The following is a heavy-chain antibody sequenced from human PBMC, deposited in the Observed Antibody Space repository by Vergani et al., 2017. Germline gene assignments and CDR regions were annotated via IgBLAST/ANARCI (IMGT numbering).Heavy chain of an antibody. CDR2: IKKDGSAK. J-gene: IGHJ3*02. D-gene: IGHD1-20*01. Sequence: EVQLVESGGGLVQPGGSLRLSCAASGFTFSSYWMSWVRQAPGKGLEWVANIKKDGSAKYYVDSVKGRFTISRDNAKNSLYLQMNSLRAEDTAVYYYAREPNWSLGGAFDIWGQGTMVTVSS. CDR3: AREPNWSLGGAFDI. CDR1: GFTFSSYW. V-gene: IGHV3-7*01.